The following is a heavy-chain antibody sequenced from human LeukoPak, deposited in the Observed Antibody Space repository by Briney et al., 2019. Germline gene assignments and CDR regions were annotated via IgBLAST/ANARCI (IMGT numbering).Heavy chain of an antibody. CDR1: GFTFSSYS. CDR2: ITSSSKTI. V-gene: IGHV3-48*02. D-gene: IGHD1-26*01. Sequence: GGSLRLSCTVSGFTFSSYSMNWVRQAPGKGLEWVSYITSSSKTIYYADFVKGRFTISRDNAKNSLYLQMNSLRDEDTAVYYCASSGSYRFDYWGQGTLVTVSS. J-gene: IGHJ4*02. CDR3: ASSGSYRFDY.